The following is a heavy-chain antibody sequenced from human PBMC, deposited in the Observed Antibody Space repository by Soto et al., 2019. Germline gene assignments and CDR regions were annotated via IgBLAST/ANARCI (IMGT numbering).Heavy chain of an antibody. Sequence: GGSLRLSCAASGFSITDFAISWVRLAPRKGLEWVATISGGRGNSAYYADSVQGRFTISRDNSKNTLSLQMSSLTADDTAIYYCVREGRGSFDFWGRGTMVTVSS. CDR3: VREGRGSFDF. J-gene: IGHJ3*01. CDR2: ISGGRGNSA. V-gene: IGHV3-23*01. D-gene: IGHD5-12*01. CDR1: GFSITDFA.